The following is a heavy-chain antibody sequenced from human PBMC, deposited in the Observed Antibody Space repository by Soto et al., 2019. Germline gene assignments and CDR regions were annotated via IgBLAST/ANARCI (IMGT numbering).Heavy chain of an antibody. CDR1: GFTFSSYG. J-gene: IGHJ4*02. Sequence: GGSLRLSCAASGFTFSSYGMHWVRQAPGKGLEWVAVISYDGSNKYYADSVKGRFTISRDNSKNTLYLQMNSLRAEDTAVYYCAKDAQRRGYSYALDYWGQGTLVTSPQ. CDR3: AKDAQRRGYSYALDY. V-gene: IGHV3-30*18. CDR2: ISYDGSNK. D-gene: IGHD5-18*01.